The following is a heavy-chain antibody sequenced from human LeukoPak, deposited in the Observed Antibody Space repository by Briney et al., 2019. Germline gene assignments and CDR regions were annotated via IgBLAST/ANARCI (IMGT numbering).Heavy chain of an antibody. CDR1: GFTFSSYG. V-gene: IGHV3-30*03. D-gene: IGHD3-22*01. Sequence: PGGSLRLSCAASGFTFSSYGIHWVRQAPGKGLEWVAVISYDGSNKYYADSVKGRFTISRDNSKNTLYLQMNSLRAEDTAVYYCARAHSRGPDAFDIWGQGTMVTVSS. CDR3: ARAHSRGPDAFDI. J-gene: IGHJ3*02. CDR2: ISYDGSNK.